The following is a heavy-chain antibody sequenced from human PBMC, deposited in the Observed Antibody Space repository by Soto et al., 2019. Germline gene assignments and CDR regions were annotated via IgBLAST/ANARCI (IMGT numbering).Heavy chain of an antibody. V-gene: IGHV3-30*18. Sequence: GGSLRLSCAASGFTFSSYGMHWVRQAPGKGLEWVAVISYDGSNKYYADSVKGRFTISRDNSKNTLYLQMNSLRAEDTAVYYCAKDGDPIAAAGTVLDYWGQGTLVTVYS. J-gene: IGHJ4*02. CDR2: ISYDGSNK. CDR1: GFTFSSYG. D-gene: IGHD6-13*01. CDR3: AKDGDPIAAAGTVLDY.